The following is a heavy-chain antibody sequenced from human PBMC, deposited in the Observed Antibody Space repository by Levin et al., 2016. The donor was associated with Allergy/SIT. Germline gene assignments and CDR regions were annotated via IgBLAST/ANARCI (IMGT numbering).Heavy chain of an antibody. CDR2: INHSGST. J-gene: IGHJ4*02. CDR3: ARASSIAAAGNHGRYFDY. V-gene: IGHV4-34*01. CDR1: GGSFSGYY. Sequence: SETLSLTCAVYGGSFSGYYWSWIRQPPGKGLEWIGEINHSGSTNYNPSLKSRVTISVDTSKNQFSLKLSSVTAADTAVYYCARASSIAAAGNHGRYFDYWGQGTLVTVSS. D-gene: IGHD6-13*01.